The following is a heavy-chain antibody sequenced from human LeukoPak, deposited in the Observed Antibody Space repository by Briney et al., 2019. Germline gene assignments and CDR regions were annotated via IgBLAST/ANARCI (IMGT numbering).Heavy chain of an antibody. Sequence: GASVKVSCKASGYTFTSYAMHWVRQAPGQRLEWMGWINAGNGNTKYPQKFQGRVTITRDTSASTAYMELSSLRSEDTAVYYCARGGYCSGGSCNYFDYWGQGTLVTVSS. V-gene: IGHV1-3*01. CDR2: INAGNGNT. D-gene: IGHD2-15*01. CDR3: ARGGYCSGGSCNYFDY. J-gene: IGHJ4*02. CDR1: GYTFTSYA.